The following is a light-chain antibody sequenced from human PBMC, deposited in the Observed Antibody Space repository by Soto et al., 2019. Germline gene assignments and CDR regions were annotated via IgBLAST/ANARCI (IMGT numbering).Light chain of an antibody. CDR3: QQSYSTPSALT. Sequence: DILMTQSPSALSASLGDRVTITCRASQSFSSFLNWYQQKPGKAPNLLIYGASSLQSGVPSRFSGSGSGTDFTLTISSLQPEDFATYYCQQSYSTPSALTFGGGTKVDIK. CDR1: QSFSSF. J-gene: IGKJ4*01. V-gene: IGKV1-39*01. CDR2: GAS.